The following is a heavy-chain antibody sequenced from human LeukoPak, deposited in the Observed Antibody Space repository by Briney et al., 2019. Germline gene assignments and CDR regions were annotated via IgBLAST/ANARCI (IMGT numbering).Heavy chain of an antibody. CDR1: GFALSSHW. CDR2: VNRDGSEI. Sequence: GGSLRLSCAASGFALSSHWMTWVRQVPGRGPEWVANVNRDGSEIYYLDSVKGRFTISKDNAKNSLYLQMNSLRAEDTALYHCARNNGMDVWGQGTTVIVSS. V-gene: IGHV3-7*03. CDR3: ARNNGMDV. J-gene: IGHJ6*02.